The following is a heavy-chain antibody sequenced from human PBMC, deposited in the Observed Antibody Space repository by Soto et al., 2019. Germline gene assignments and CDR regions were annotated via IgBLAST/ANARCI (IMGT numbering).Heavy chain of an antibody. CDR3: ARGIRVFGWVNNYYRMYV. CDR1: GGSFSGYY. D-gene: IGHD3-3*01. Sequence: QVQLQQWGAGLLKPSETLSLTCAVYGGSFSGYYWSWIRQPPGKGLEGIGEINHSGSTNYNPSLTSRVTLSVDTSKNQFSLRLSSVTAEALAVYYCARGIRVFGWVNNYYRMYVWVQGNTVTVSS. J-gene: IGHJ6*02. CDR2: INHSGST. V-gene: IGHV4-34*01.